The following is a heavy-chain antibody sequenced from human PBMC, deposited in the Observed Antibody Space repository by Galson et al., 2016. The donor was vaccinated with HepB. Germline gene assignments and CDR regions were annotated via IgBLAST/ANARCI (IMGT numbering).Heavy chain of an antibody. J-gene: IGHJ3*02. D-gene: IGHD3-22*01. CDR1: GFKLSHYA. Sequence: SLRLSCAASGFKLSHYAMHWVRQGPDKGLEWVSGISWNSGSIGYADSVKGRFTISRDNAKNSLYLQTNSLRAEDTALYYCAKDSGAYYYDSSGHRRNAFDIWGQGTVVTVSS. V-gene: IGHV3-9*01. CDR2: ISWNSGSI. CDR3: AKDSGAYYYDSSGHRRNAFDI.